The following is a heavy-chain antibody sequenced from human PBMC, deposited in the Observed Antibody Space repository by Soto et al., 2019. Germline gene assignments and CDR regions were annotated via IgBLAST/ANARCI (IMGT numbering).Heavy chain of an antibody. J-gene: IGHJ5*02. CDR1: GFTFRCYS. CDR3: ASDGLPRAFDP. V-gene: IGHV3-21*01. Sequence: PGGSLRLSCAASGFTFRCYSMNWVRQAPGKGLEWVSSISSSSSYIYYADSARGRFTISRDNTKNSLYLQMNSLRAGDTAVYYCASDGLPRAFDPWGQGTLVTVSS. CDR2: ISSSSSYI.